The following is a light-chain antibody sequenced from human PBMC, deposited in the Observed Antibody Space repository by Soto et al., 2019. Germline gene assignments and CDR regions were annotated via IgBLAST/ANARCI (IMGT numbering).Light chain of an antibody. V-gene: IGLV2-11*01. CDR3: CSYAGSYSWV. J-gene: IGLJ3*02. Sequence: QSVLTQPRSVSGSPGQSVTISCTGTSSNVGGYSYVSWYQQHPGIAPQLIIYDVTKRPSGVPDRFSGSKSGTTASLTISGLQAEDEADYYCCSYAGSYSWVFGGGTKLTVL. CDR1: SSNVGGYSY. CDR2: DVT.